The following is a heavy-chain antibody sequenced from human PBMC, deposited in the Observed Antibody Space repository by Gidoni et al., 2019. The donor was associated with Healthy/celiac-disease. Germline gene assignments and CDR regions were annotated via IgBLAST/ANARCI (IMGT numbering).Heavy chain of an antibody. CDR2: IIPIFGTA. CDR3: ARGATSSEHFDY. J-gene: IGHJ4*02. D-gene: IGHD2-2*01. Sequence: QVQLVQSGAEAKTPGSSGKVSCKASGSPFSSHALRWVRQAPGQGLEWIGRIIPIFGTANYAQKFQGRVTITADKSTSTAYMELSSLRSEDTAVYYCARGATSSEHFDYWGQGTLVTVSS. V-gene: IGHV1-69*06. CDR1: GSPFSSHA.